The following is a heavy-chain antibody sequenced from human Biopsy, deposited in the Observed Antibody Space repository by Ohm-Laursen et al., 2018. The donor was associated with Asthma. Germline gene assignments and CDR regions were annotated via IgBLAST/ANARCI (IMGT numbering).Heavy chain of an antibody. Sequence: SLRLSCSASGFRFPIYGMHWVRQGPGKGPEWVALISYDGRETGYVDSVKGRFTISRDNFRNTVHLQMSSLRPEDSAVYYCTRDRFYNSVTSESFYYGVDVWGQGTTVTVSS. CDR1: GFRFPIYG. J-gene: IGHJ6*02. D-gene: IGHD2-21*02. CDR3: TRDRFYNSVTSESFYYGVDV. CDR2: ISYDGRET. V-gene: IGHV3-30*03.